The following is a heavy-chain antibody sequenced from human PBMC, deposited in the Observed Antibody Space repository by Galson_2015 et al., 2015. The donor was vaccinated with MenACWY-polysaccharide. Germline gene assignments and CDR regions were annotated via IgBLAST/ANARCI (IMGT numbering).Heavy chain of an antibody. D-gene: IGHD3-10*01. CDR2: VSDDGRKQ. Sequence: SLRLSCAASGFIFSSYGMHWVRQTPDKGLEWVAVVSDDGRKQYYADSLKGRFTISRDNSKNTLYLQVDSLKPEDTAMYYCAKEPFGSGPFDIWGRGTMVIVSS. CDR1: GFIFSSYG. J-gene: IGHJ3*02. CDR3: AKEPFGSGPFDI. V-gene: IGHV3-30*18.